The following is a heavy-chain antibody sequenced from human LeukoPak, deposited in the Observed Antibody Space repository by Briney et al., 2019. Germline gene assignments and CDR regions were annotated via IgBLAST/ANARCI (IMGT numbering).Heavy chain of an antibody. CDR1: GYTFTSYY. V-gene: IGHV1-46*01. D-gene: IGHD3-22*01. J-gene: IGHJ3*02. Sequence: AASVKVSCKASGYTFTSYYMHWVRQAPGQGLEWMGIINPSGGSTSYAQKFQGRVTMTRDTSTSTVYMELSSLRSEDTAVYYCASRTGHGAPMIVVDDAFDIWGQGTMVTVSS. CDR2: INPSGGST. CDR3: ASRTGHGAPMIVVDDAFDI.